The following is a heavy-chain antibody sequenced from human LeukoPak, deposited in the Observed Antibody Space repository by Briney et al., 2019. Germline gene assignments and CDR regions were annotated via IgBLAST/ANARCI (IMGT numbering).Heavy chain of an antibody. CDR2: IYYSGRT. J-gene: IGHJ4*02. V-gene: IGHV4-59*08. CDR3: ARISGYCSSTSCYTLPDY. D-gene: IGHD2-2*02. CDR1: GGSISSYY. Sequence: SETLSLTCTVSGGSISSYYWSWIRQPPGKGLEWIGYIYYSGRTNYNPSLKSRVTISVDTSKNQFSLKLSSVTAADTAVYYCARISGYCSSTSCYTLPDYWGQGTLVTVSS.